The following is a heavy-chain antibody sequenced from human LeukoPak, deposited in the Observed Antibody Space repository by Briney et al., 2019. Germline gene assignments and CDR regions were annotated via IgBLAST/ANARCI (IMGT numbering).Heavy chain of an antibody. V-gene: IGHV1-18*01. J-gene: IGHJ4*02. CDR2: ITAFNGYT. CDR1: GYNFTSYG. D-gene: IGHD3-3*01. CDR3: ARDLTIFGMVPSGY. Sequence: ASVKVSCKASGYNFTSYGISWVRQTPGQGLEWMGWITAFNGYTKYSQKFQGRVTLTTDTSTSTAYMELGSLRFDDTAVYYCARDLTIFGMVPSGYWGQGTLVTVSS.